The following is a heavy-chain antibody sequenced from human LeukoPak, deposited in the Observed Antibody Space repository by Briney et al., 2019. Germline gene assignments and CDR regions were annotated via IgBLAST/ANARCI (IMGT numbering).Heavy chain of an antibody. V-gene: IGHV4-34*01. J-gene: IGHJ4*02. CDR3: ARGVAAAGTYKFDY. CDR2: INHSGST. D-gene: IGHD6-13*01. CDR1: GGSFSGYY. Sequence: SETLSLTCAVYGGSFSGYYWSWIRQPPGKGLEWIGEINHSGSTNYNPSLKSRVTISVDTSKNQFSLKLSSVTAADTAVYYCARGVAAAGTYKFDYWGQGTLVTVSS.